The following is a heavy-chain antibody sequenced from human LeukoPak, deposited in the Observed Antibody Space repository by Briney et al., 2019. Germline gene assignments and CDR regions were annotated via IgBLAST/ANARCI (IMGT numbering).Heavy chain of an antibody. D-gene: IGHD3-10*01. CDR3: ARVYYSRFDP. Sequence: SETLSLTCTVSGGSISSYYRSWIRQPAGKGLEWIGRIYTSGGTNYNPSLKSRVTMSVNTSKNQFTLKLSAVTAADTAVYYCARVYYSRFDPWGQGTLVTVSS. CDR1: GGSISSYY. V-gene: IGHV4-4*07. CDR2: IYTSGGT. J-gene: IGHJ5*02.